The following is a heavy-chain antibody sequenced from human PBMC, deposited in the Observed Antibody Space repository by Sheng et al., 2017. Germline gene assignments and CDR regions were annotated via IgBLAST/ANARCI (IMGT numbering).Heavy chain of an antibody. CDR2: ISSSSSYI. J-gene: IGHJ3*02. CDR3: ARVKYDSSGYYPHAFDI. Sequence: EVQLVESGGGLVKPGGSLRLSCAASGFTFSSYSMNWVRQAPGKGLEWVSSISSSSSYIYYADSVKGRFTISRDNAKNSLYLQMNSLRAEDTAVYYCARVKYDSSGYYPHAFDIWGQGTMVTVSS. V-gene: IGHV3-21*01. D-gene: IGHD3-22*01. CDR1: GFTFSSYS.